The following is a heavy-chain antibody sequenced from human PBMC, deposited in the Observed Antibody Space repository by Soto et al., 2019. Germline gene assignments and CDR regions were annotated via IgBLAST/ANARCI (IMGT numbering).Heavy chain of an antibody. J-gene: IGHJ4*02. CDR2: IYYSGST. D-gene: IGHD3-10*01. CDR1: GGSISSYY. CDR3: ASRWGSGFDY. Sequence: ASETLSLTCTVSGGSISSYYWSWIRQPPGKGLEWIGYIYYSGSTNYNPSLKSRVTISVDTSKNQFSLKLSSVTAADTAVYYCASRWGSGFDYWGQGTLVTVSS. V-gene: IGHV4-59*08.